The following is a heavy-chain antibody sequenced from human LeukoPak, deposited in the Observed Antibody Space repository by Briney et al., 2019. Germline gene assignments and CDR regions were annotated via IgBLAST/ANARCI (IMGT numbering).Heavy chain of an antibody. CDR2: ISYDGSNK. CDR3: ARVRAGDHYYGSGSYYWDYGMDV. Sequence: PGGSLRLSCAASGFTFSSYAMHWVRQAPGKGLEWVAVISYDGSNKYYADSVKGRFTISRDNSKNTLYLQMNSLRAEDTAVYYCARVRAGDHYYGSGSYYWDYGMDVWGQATTGTVSS. D-gene: IGHD3-10*01. J-gene: IGHJ6*02. V-gene: IGHV3-30-3*01. CDR1: GFTFSSYA.